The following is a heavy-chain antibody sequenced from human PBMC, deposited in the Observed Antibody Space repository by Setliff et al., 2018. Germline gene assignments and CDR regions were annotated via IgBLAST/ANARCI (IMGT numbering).Heavy chain of an antibody. J-gene: IGHJ6*02. CDR2: ISGSGGST. CDR1: GFTFSSYA. V-gene: IGHV3-23*01. CDR3: AKGLRGVVYYYYGLDV. D-gene: IGHD3-3*01. Sequence: GGSLRLSCAASGFTFSSYAMNWVRQAPGKGLEWVSAISGSGGSTYYADSVKGRFTISRDNSKNTLYLQMNSLRAEDTAVYYCAKGLRGVVYYYYGLDVWGQGTTVTVSS.